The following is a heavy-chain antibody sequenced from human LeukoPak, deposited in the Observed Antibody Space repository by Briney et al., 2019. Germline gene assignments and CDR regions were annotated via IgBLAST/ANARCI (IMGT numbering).Heavy chain of an antibody. CDR2: ISSSGSTI. V-gene: IGHV3-11*01. D-gene: IGHD4-17*01. CDR1: GFTFSDYY. J-gene: IGHJ4*02. Sequence: PGGSLRLSCAASGFTFSDYYMSWIRQAPGKGLEWVSYISSSGSTIYYADSVKGRFTISRDNAKNSLYLQMNSLRAEDTAVYYCARDPLYGDSTFDYWGQGTLVTVSS. CDR3: ARDPLYGDSTFDY.